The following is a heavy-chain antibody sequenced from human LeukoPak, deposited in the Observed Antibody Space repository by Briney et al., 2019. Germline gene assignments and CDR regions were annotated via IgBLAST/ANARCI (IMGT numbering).Heavy chain of an antibody. CDR1: GYTFTGYY. CDR2: INPNSGGT. CDR3: ARYYSGWYYFDY. V-gene: IGHV1-2*02. D-gene: IGHD6-19*01. J-gene: IGHJ4*02. Sequence: ASVKVSCKASGYTFTGYYMHWVRQASGQGLEWMGWINPNSGGTNYAQKFQGRVTMTRDTSISTAYMELSRLRSDDTAVYYCARYYSGWYYFDYWGQGTLVTVSS.